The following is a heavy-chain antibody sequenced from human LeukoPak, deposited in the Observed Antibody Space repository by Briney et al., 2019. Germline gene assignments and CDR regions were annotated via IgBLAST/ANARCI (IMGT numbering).Heavy chain of an antibody. CDR2: INPNSGGT. CDR3: AREIGSGWSIFDY. D-gene: IGHD6-19*01. V-gene: IGHV1-2*02. CDR1: GYTFPDYF. J-gene: IGHJ4*02. Sequence: GASVKVSCKASGYTFPDYFMHWVRQAPGQGLEWMGWINPNSGGTSYAQKFQGRVTMTRDTSISTAYMELSGLRSDDTAVYYCAREIGSGWSIFDYWGQGTLVTVSS.